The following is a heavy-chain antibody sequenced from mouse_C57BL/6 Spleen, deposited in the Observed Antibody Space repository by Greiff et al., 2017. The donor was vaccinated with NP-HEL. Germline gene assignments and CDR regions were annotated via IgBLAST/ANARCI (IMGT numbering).Heavy chain of an antibody. V-gene: IGHV1-54*01. CDR1: GYAFTNYL. CDR2: INPGSGGT. Sequence: QVQLQQSGAELVRPGTSVKVSCKASGYAFTNYLIEWVKQRPGQGLEWIGVINPGSGGTNYNEKFKGKATLTADKSSSIAYMQLSSLTSEDAAVYFCARSGGDGSSYAWFAYWGQGTLVTVSA. CDR3: ARSGGDGSSYAWFAY. D-gene: IGHD1-1*01. J-gene: IGHJ3*01.